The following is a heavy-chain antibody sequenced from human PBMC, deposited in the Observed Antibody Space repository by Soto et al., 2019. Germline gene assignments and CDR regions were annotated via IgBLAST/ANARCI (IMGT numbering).Heavy chain of an antibody. CDR1: GCGFNSYG. CDR2: ISVYNGNT. V-gene: IGHV1-18*01. D-gene: IGHD3-3*01. J-gene: IGHJ4*02. CDR3: ARDKSYYFFSRGYRSYYFDY. Sequence: ASVKFSWTASGCGFNSYGITWVRQAPGQGLEWMGWISVYNGNTNYVQKLKDRVIMTTDTSTNTAYMELLRLRSDERAVYYCARDKSYYFFSRGYRSYYFDYGRQGTLVTVSS.